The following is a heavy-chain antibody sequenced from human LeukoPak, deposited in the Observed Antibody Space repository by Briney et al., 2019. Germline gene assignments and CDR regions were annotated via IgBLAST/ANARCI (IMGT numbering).Heavy chain of an antibody. CDR1: GFTVSSNY. D-gene: IGHD3-10*01. CDR3: ARDYRSMVRGVTTWEFDY. J-gene: IGHJ4*02. V-gene: IGHV3-66*02. Sequence: GGSLRLSCAASGFTVSSNYMSWVRQAPGKGLEWVSVIYSGGSTYYADSVKGRFTISRDNSKNTLYLQMNSLRAEDTAVYYCARDYRSMVRGVTTWEFDYWGQGTLVTVSS. CDR2: IYSGGST.